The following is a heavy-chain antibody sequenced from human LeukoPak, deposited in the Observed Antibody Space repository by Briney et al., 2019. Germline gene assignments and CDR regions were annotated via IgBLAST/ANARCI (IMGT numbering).Heavy chain of an antibody. D-gene: IGHD6-13*01. J-gene: IGHJ6*04. CDR3: ARDRIAAAGTYYYYYGMDV. CDR2: IYYSGST. V-gene: IGHV4-59*13. CDR1: GGSISSYY. Sequence: PSETLSLTCTVSGGSISSYYWSWIRQPPGKGLEWIGYIYYSGSTNCNPSLKSRVTISVDTSKNQFSLKLSSVTAADTAVYYCARDRIAAAGTYYYYYGMDVWGKGTTVTVSS.